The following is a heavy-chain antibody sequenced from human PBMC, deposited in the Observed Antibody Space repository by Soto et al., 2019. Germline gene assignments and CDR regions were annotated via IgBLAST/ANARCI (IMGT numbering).Heavy chain of an antibody. CDR2: IWYDGSNK. CDR1: GFTFSSYG. Sequence: PGGSLRLSCAASGFTFSSYGMHWVRQAPGKGLEWVAVIWYDGSNKYYADSVKGRFTISRDNSKNTLYLQMNSLRAEDTAVYYCARDHGSSGFYYYYGMDVWGQGTTVTVSS. D-gene: IGHD6-19*01. V-gene: IGHV3-33*01. J-gene: IGHJ6*02. CDR3: ARDHGSSGFYYYYGMDV.